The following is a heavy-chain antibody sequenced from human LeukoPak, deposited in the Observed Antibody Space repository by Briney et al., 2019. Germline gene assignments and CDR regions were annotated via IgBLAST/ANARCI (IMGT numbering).Heavy chain of an antibody. Sequence: GGPLRLSCAASGFTFSSYSMHWVRQAPGKGLEWVSAISGSGGSTYYADSVKGRFTISRDNSKNTLYLQMNSLRAEDTAVYYCAKDSITIFGVVIIREGYFDYWGQGTLVAVSS. D-gene: IGHD3-3*01. CDR3: AKDSITIFGVVIIREGYFDY. CDR2: ISGSGGST. V-gene: IGHV3-23*01. CDR1: GFTFSSYS. J-gene: IGHJ4*02.